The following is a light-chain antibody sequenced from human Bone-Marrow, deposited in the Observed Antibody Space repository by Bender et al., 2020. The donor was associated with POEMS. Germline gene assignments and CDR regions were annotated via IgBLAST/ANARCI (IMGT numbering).Light chain of an antibody. CDR2: EVS. V-gene: IGLV2-8*01. J-gene: IGLJ2*01. CDR3: CSYAGTSTNI. Sequence: QSALTQPPSASGSPGQSVTISCTGTSSDVGGYNYVSWYQQHPGKVPKLMIYEVSKRPSGVPDRFSGSKSGNTASLTISGLQAEDEADYYCCSYAGTSTNIFGGGTKVTVL. CDR1: SSDVGGYNY.